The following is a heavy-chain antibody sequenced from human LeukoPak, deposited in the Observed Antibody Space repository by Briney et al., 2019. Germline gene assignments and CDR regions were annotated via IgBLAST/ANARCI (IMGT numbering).Heavy chain of an antibody. V-gene: IGHV6-1*01. Sequence: SQTLSLTCAISGDSVPSNNAAWNWIRQSPSRGLEWLGRTFYRSQWYNDYPVSMRSRITINPDTSKNQFSLQLNSVTPEDTAVYYCAREGTLVRGVMNHFDYWGQGTLVTVSS. CDR1: GDSVPSNNAA. CDR3: AREGTLVRGVMNHFDY. CDR2: TFYRSQWYN. D-gene: IGHD3-10*01. J-gene: IGHJ4*02.